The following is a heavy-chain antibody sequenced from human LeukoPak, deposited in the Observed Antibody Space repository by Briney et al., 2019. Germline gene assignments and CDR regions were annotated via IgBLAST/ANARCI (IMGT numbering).Heavy chain of an antibody. CDR1: GFTFDDYA. D-gene: IGHD2-15*01. J-gene: IGHJ3*02. CDR2: ISWNSGSI. V-gene: IGHV3-9*01. CDR3: ARQDNKRDAFDI. Sequence: GRSLRLSCAASGFTFDDYAMHWVRQAPGKGLEWVSGISWNSGSIGYADSVKGRFTISRENAKNSLYLQMNSLRAGDTAVYYCARQDNKRDAFDIRGQGTMVTVSS.